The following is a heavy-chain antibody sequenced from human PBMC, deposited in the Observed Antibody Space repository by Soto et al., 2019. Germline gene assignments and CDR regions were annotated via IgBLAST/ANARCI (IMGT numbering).Heavy chain of an antibody. Sequence: ASVKVSCNASGYTFTNYEINWVRQAPGQGLEWLGWVSAYNGEKRYAQRVQARVTMTTDTSTTTAYMELRSLRSDDTAVYYCSRGTSIPASGDYWGQGTLVTVSS. J-gene: IGHJ4*01. V-gene: IGHV1-18*01. CDR2: VSAYNGEK. D-gene: IGHD6-6*01. CDR1: GYTFTNYE. CDR3: SRGTSIPASGDY.